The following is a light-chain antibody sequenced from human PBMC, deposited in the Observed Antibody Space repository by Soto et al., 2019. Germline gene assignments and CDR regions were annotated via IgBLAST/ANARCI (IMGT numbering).Light chain of an antibody. Sequence: EMVMTQSPATLSLSPGERATLSCRASQSLSRNLAWYQQQPGQAPRLLIFYASTRATGIPARFSGSGSGTDFTLTISRLQSEDFAVYYCQQYDKWPHTFGQGTKLEIK. CDR2: YAS. J-gene: IGKJ2*01. CDR3: QQYDKWPHT. V-gene: IGKV3-15*01. CDR1: QSLSRN.